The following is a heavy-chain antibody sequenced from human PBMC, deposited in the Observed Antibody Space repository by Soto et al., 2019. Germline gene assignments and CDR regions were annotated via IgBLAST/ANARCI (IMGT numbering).Heavy chain of an antibody. J-gene: IGHJ4*02. Sequence: PSKTLSLTCTVPGGSISSNYWTWIRQPPGKGLEWIGYVYNSGSTNYNPSLKSRVTISEDTSKSQFSLKVNSMTAADTAVYYCARYRREAVAGYTLDNWGQGMLVTVSS. CDR3: ARYRREAVAGYTLDN. V-gene: IGHV4-59*01. CDR1: GGSISSNY. CDR2: VYNSGST. D-gene: IGHD6-13*01.